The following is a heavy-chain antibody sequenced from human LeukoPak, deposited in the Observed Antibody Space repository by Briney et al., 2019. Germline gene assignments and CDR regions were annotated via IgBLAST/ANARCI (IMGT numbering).Heavy chain of an antibody. CDR2: IKQDGSEK. V-gene: IGHV3-7*05. CDR1: GFTFSSHW. Sequence: GGSLRLSCAASGFTFSSHWMIWVRQAPGKGLEWVASIKQDGSEKYYVDSVRGRFTISKDNAKNSLYLQMNTLRAEDTAMYYCARDPGNHSGAWGQGTLVTVSS. CDR3: ARDPGNHSGA. J-gene: IGHJ5*02. D-gene: IGHD6-19*01.